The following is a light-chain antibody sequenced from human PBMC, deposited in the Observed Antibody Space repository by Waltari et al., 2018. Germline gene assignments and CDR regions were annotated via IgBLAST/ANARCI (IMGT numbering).Light chain of an antibody. CDR1: TSNIAFNT. V-gene: IGLV1-44*01. Sequence: QSVLTQPPSASGTPGQRVAIPCSGSTSNIAFNTVLWYHQLPGAAPKLLIYRRNQRPSGLPYRFSGSKSGTTASLAISGLQSEDEADYYCSTWDDSLNVPLFGGGTKLTVL. J-gene: IGLJ2*01. CDR2: RRN. CDR3: STWDDSLNVPL.